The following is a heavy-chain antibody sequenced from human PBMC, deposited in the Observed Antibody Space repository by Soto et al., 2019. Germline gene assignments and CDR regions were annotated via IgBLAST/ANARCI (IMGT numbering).Heavy chain of an antibody. V-gene: IGHV3-15*01. CDR1: NFTFSYAW. D-gene: IGHD3-22*01. Sequence: GGSLRLSCAASNFTFSYAWMSWVRQAPGKGLEWVGRIKSTAYGGTTDYAAPVKGRVTISRDDSKNTLYLQMNSLRTEDTARYYCTTDDTSGYYFHYWGQGTLVTVSS. J-gene: IGHJ4*02. CDR2: IKSTAYGGTT. CDR3: TTDDTSGYYFHY.